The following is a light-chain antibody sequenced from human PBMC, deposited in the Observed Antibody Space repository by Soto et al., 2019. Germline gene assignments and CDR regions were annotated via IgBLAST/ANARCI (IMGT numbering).Light chain of an antibody. Sequence: EIVLTQSPGTLSLSPGERATLSCRASQSVSRNYLAWYQQKPGQAPRLLIHGASNRATGIPDRFSGGGSGSDSSLTINSLEPEDLAMYFCQQYGTSPVTFGQGTKLEIK. CDR3: QQYGTSPVT. CDR2: GAS. J-gene: IGKJ2*01. V-gene: IGKV3-20*01. CDR1: QSVSRNY.